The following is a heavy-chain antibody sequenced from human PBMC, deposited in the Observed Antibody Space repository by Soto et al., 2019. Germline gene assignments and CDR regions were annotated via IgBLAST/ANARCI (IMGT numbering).Heavy chain of an antibody. CDR3: ARGGASHAHPREQ. V-gene: IGHV3-74*03. Sequence: SGGSLRLSCAASGFTFSNYWMHWIRQAPGKGLVWVSRISHDERTTTYADSVKGRFTISRDNAKNTVFLEMKSLRAEDTAVYYCARGGASHAHPREQWGDGNMVIVSA. J-gene: IGHJ4*01. D-gene: IGHD1-26*01. CDR1: GFTFSNYW. CDR2: ISHDERTT.